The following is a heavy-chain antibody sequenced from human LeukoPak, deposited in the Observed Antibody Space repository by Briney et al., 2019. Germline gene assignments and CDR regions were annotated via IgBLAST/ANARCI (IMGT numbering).Heavy chain of an antibody. D-gene: IGHD2-21*02. CDR1: GFTLSSNW. V-gene: IGHV3-74*01. CDR2: IDDVGSGT. Sequence: GGSLRLSCAVSGFTLSSNWMHWVRQVPGKGLEWVSRIDDVGSGTSYVDSVKGRFTISRDDAKNTVYLQMNSLRAEDTAVYYCATVFDFWGQGTLVTVSS. CDR3: ATVFDF. J-gene: IGHJ5*01.